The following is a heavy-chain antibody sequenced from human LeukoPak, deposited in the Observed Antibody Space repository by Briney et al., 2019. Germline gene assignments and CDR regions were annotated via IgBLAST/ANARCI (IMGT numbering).Heavy chain of an antibody. CDR1: GYTCTAYY. V-gene: IGHV1-2*02. CDR3: GRGNKSFDP. J-gene: IGHJ5*02. Sequence: ASVKVSCKASGYTCTAYYVRWVRQAPGQGLEWMGWINPNTGGTNYAQKFQGRVTMTKDTSINAAYMELNKLTSDDTAVYYCGRGNKSFDPWGQGTLVTVSS. CDR2: INPNTGGT.